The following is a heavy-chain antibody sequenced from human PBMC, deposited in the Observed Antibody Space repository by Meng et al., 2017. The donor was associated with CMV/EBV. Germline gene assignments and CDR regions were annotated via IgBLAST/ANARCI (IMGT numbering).Heavy chain of an antibody. CDR1: GYTFTGYY. CDR2: INPNSGGT. V-gene: IGHV1-2*02. CDR3: ARDRGGRFGRSYYGMDV. J-gene: IGHJ6*02. D-gene: IGHD3-10*01. Sequence: ASVKVSCKASGYTFTGYYMHWVRQAPGQGLEWMGWINPNSGGTNYAQKFQGRVTMTRDTSISTAYMELSRLRSDDTAVYYCARDRGGRFGRSYYGMDVWGQGTTVTVSS.